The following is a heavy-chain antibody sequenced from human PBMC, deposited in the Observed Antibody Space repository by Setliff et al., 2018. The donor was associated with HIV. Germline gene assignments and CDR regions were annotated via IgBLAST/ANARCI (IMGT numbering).Heavy chain of an antibody. Sequence: PGGSLRLSCAASGFTVSNAWMSWVRQVPGKGLDWVGRIIPRTDGSAKYYVDSVKGRFTISRDNAKKSLYLQMNSLRADDTAVYYCARDTSYDYWGQGTLVTVSS. V-gene: IGHV3-7*01. CDR1: GFTVSNAW. CDR3: ARDTSYDY. CDR2: IPRTDGSAK. J-gene: IGHJ4*02. D-gene: IGHD2-2*01.